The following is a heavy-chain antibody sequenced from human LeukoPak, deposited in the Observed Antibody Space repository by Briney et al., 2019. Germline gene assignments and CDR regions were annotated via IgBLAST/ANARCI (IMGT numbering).Heavy chain of an antibody. Sequence: SETLSLTCTVSGGSISGDYWTWIRQPPGKGLEWIGYIYYSGSTNYNPSLKTRVTILVDTSKNQVSLKLNSVTATDTAVYYCARWMMATRDAFDIWGQGTMVTVSS. CDR1: GGSISGDY. CDR2: IYYSGST. V-gene: IGHV4-59*01. J-gene: IGHJ3*02. D-gene: IGHD5-24*01. CDR3: ARWMMATRDAFDI.